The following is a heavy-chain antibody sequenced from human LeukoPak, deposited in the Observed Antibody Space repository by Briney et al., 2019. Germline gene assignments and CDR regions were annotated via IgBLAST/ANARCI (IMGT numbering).Heavy chain of an antibody. J-gene: IGHJ3*02. D-gene: IGHD3-3*01. V-gene: IGHV4-59*08. CDR1: GGSISSYY. Sequence: SGTLSLTCTDSGGSISSYYWSWIRQPPGKGLEWIGHIYYSGSTNNNPSLQSRVTISADTSKNQFSLKLSSVNAADTDVNYCASIVGFGSGYPRPRAFDSGGQGTMVTVSS. CDR2: IYYSGST. CDR3: ASIVGFGSGYPRPRAFDS.